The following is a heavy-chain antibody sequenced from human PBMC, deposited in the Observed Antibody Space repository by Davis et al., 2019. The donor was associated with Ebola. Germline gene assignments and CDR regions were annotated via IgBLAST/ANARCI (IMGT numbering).Heavy chain of an antibody. Sequence: PSETLSLTCVISGDSVPSGGWNWIRQSPSRGLEWLGRTYYTSKWYNHYAASVKSRTTINADTSKNEFSLQLNSVTPEDTAVYYCARGWLRTGLDIWGQGTMVIVSS. CDR1: GDSVPSGG. CDR2: TYYTSKWYN. V-gene: IGHV6-1*01. J-gene: IGHJ3*02. CDR3: ARGWLRTGLDI. D-gene: IGHD5-24*01.